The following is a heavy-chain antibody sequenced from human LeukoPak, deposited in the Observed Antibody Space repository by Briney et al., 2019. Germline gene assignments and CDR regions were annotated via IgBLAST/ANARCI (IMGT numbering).Heavy chain of an antibody. Sequence: ASVKVSCKASGGTFSSYAISWVRQKPGKGLEWMGIIYPDDSDAKYSPAFQGQVTISADKSINTAYLRWTSLKASDTAMYYCATLLGSGTFYPADYFDYWGQGTLVTVSS. CDR1: GGTFSSYA. J-gene: IGHJ4*02. D-gene: IGHD3-10*01. V-gene: IGHV5-51*01. CDR3: ATLLGSGTFYPADYFDY. CDR2: IYPDDSDA.